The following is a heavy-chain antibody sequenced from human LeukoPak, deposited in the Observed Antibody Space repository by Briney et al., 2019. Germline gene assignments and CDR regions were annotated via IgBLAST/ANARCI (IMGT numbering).Heavy chain of an antibody. V-gene: IGHV4-30-2*01. J-gene: IGHJ1*01. CDR1: GGSISSGGYS. CDR3: ARGRRGYDSSGYYPEYFQH. CDR2: IYHSGST. D-gene: IGHD3-22*01. Sequence: PSETLSLTCAVSGGSISSGGYSWSWIRQPPGKGLEWIGYIYHSGSTNYNPSLKSRVTISVDTSKNQFSLKLSSVTAADTAVYYCARGRRGYDSSGYYPEYFQHWGQGTLVTVSS.